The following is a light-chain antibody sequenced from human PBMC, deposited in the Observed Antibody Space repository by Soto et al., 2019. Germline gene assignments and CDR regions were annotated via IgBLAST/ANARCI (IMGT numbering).Light chain of an antibody. V-gene: IGLV4-69*01. J-gene: IGLJ2*01. Sequence: QPVLTQSPSASASLGASVKLTCTLSSRHSSYAIAWHQQQPEKGPRYLMKVNSDGTYTRGDGIPDRFSGSSSRAERYLTISSLQSEDEADYYCQTWGAGIVLFGGGTQLTVL. CDR2: VNSDGTY. CDR1: SRHSSYA. CDR3: QTWGAGIVL.